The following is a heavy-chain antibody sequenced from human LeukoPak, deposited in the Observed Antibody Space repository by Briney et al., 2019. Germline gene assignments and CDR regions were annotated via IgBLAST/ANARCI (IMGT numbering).Heavy chain of an antibody. Sequence: GGSLRLSCAASGFTFSDFYMSWIRQAPGKGLEWLSYLSGSGDTIYYADSVKGRFTISRDNAKNSLYLQINSLRAEDTAVYYCARDGEWLRPMDYWGQGTLVTVSS. D-gene: IGHD5-12*01. V-gene: IGHV3-11*04. CDR2: LSGSGDTI. J-gene: IGHJ4*02. CDR3: ARDGEWLRPMDY. CDR1: GFTFSDFY.